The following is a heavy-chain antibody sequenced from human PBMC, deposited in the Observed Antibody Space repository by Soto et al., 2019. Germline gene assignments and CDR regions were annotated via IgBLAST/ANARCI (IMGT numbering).Heavy chain of an antibody. CDR1: GGTLSSYA. CDR2: IIPIFGTA. D-gene: IGHD2-15*01. CDR3: ARESRYCSGGSCYFLPGIDY. V-gene: IGHV1-69*12. Sequence: QVQLVQSGAEVKKPGSSVKVSCKASGGTLSSYAVSWVRQAPGQGLEWIGGIIPIFGTANYAQKFQGRVTITADESTSTAYMELSSLRSEDTAVYYCARESRYCSGGSCYFLPGIDYWGQGTLVTVSS. J-gene: IGHJ4*02.